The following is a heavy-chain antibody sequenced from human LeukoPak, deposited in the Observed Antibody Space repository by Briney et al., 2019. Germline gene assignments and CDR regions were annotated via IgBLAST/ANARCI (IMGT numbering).Heavy chain of an antibody. CDR3: ARAQGYDFWSGYLGY. Sequence: GGSLRLSCAASGFTFSSYSMNWVRQAPGKGLEWVSYISSSSSTIYYADSVKGRFTISRDNAKNSLYLQMNSLRAEDTAVYYCARAQGYDFWSGYLGYWGQGTLVTVSS. J-gene: IGHJ4*02. CDR2: ISSSSSTI. V-gene: IGHV3-48*01. D-gene: IGHD3-3*01. CDR1: GFTFSSYS.